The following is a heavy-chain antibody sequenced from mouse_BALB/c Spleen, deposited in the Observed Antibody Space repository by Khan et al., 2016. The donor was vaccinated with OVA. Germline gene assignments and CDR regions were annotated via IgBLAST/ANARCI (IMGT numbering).Heavy chain of an antibody. CDR2: ISYSGST. V-gene: IGHV3-2*02. J-gene: IGHJ2*01. Sequence: VRLQQSVPGQVKPSQSLSLTCTVTGYSITSGYGWNWIRQFPGNKLEWMGYISYSGSTNYNPSLKSRISITRDTSKNQFFLQLNSVTTEDTATYYCARTARIKYWGQGTTLTVSS. CDR1: GYSITSGYG. D-gene: IGHD3-3*01. CDR3: ARTARIKY.